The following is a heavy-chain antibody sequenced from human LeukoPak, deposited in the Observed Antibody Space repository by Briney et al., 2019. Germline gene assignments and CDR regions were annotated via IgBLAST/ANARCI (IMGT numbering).Heavy chain of an antibody. D-gene: IGHD2-15*01. CDR3: ARGAPVVGGTEDAFDI. V-gene: IGHV4-30-2*01. J-gene: IGHJ3*02. Sequence: RASETLSLTCAVSGGSISSGGYSWSWIRQPPGKGLEWIGYIYHSGSTYYNPSLKSRVTISVDRSKNQFSLKLSSVTAADTAVYYCARGAPVVGGTEDAFDIWGQGTMVTVSS. CDR2: IYHSGST. CDR1: GGSISSGGYS.